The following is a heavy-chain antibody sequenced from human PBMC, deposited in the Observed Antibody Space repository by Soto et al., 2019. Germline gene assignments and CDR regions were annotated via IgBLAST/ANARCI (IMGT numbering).Heavy chain of an antibody. CDR3: ARSPRISRAGDV. CDR2: INPYNGNT. Sequence: QVQLVQSGGEVKKPGASVRLSCEASGYGFTTFGISWVRQAPGQGLEWMGWINPYNGNTNYAQNVQDRLTMTADTSSNPAVMELTNLRFDDTAIYFCARSPRISRAGDVWGKGTTVTVSS. J-gene: IGHJ6*04. D-gene: IGHD3-10*01. V-gene: IGHV1-18*01. CDR1: GYGFTTFG.